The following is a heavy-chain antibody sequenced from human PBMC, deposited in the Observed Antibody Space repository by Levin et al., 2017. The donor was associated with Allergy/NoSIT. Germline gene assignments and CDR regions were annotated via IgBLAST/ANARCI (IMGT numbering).Heavy chain of an antibody. CDR1: GFTFSSYG. CDR2: IWYDGSNK. Sequence: GESLKISCAASGFTFSSYGMHWVRQAPGKGLEWVAVIWYDGSNKYYADSVKGRFTISIDNSKNTLYLQMNSLRAEDTAVYYCARESGSYYRYFDYWGQGTLVTVSS. J-gene: IGHJ4*02. CDR3: ARESGSYYRYFDY. D-gene: IGHD3-10*01. V-gene: IGHV3-33*01.